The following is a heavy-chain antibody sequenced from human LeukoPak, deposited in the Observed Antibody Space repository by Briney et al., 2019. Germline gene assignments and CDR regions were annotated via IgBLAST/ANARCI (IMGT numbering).Heavy chain of an antibody. Sequence: APVKVSCKASGYTFTDYYMHWVRQAPGQGLEWMGWINPNSGGTNYAQKFQDRVTMTRDTSISTAYMELSRLRSDDTAVYYCARAIAGAGSKGYFDYWGQGTLVTVSS. CDR2: INPNSGGT. J-gene: IGHJ4*02. CDR3: ARAIAGAGSKGYFDY. D-gene: IGHD6-13*01. CDR1: GYTFTDYY. V-gene: IGHV1-2*02.